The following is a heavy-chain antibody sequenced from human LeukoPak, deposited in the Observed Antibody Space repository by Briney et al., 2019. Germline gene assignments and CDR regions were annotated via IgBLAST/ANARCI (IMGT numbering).Heavy chain of an antibody. Sequence: GSLRLSCAASGFTFSDYYMSWIRQAPGKGLEWVANIKHDGSDSFYVDSVKGRFTISRDNSENSLYLQMHSLRVEDTAMYFCARDRRQTIYGGLDSWGQGTVVTVSS. V-gene: IGHV3-7*01. J-gene: IGHJ4*02. CDR3: ARDRRQTIYGGLDS. CDR1: GFTFSDYY. D-gene: IGHD4-17*01. CDR2: IKHDGSDS.